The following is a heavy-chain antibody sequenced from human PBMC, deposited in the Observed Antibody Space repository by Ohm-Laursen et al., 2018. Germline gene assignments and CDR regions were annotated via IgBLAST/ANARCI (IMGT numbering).Heavy chain of an antibody. CDR3: ARDRQWPGPIDY. Sequence: SLRLSCSASGFTFSSYEINWARQAPGKGLEWISYISKNSGTKYYADSVKGRFTISRDNAKNSLSLQMNSLRVEDSAIYYCARDRQWPGPIDYWGQGTLVTVSS. CDR2: ISKNSGTK. CDR1: GFTFSSYE. D-gene: IGHD6-19*01. J-gene: IGHJ4*02. V-gene: IGHV3-48*03.